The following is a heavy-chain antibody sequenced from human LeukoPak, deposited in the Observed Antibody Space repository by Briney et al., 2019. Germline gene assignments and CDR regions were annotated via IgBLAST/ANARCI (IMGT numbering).Heavy chain of an antibody. CDR3: ARYYDFWSGYHDY. CDR1: GGSISSSSYY. CDR2: IYYSGST. V-gene: IGHV4-39*01. Sequence: SEALSLTCTVSGGSISSSSYYWGWIRQPPGKGLEWIVSIYYSGSTYYNPSLKSRVTISVDTSKNQFSLKLSSVTAADTAVYYCARYYDFWSGYHDYWGQGTLVTVSS. J-gene: IGHJ4*02. D-gene: IGHD3-3*01.